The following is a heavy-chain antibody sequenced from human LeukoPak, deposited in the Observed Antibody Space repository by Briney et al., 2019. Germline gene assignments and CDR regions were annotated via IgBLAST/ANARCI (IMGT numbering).Heavy chain of an antibody. V-gene: IGHV3-74*01. J-gene: IGHJ4*02. Sequence: GGSLRLSCAASGLTFSTYWLHWVRQTQGKGLVWVSRINPGGSSTAYADSVKGRFTISRDDAKNTLYLQMNGLRAEDTAVYYCARLDFGDSDYWGRGTLVTVSS. D-gene: IGHD4-17*01. CDR2: INPGGSST. CDR1: GLTFSTYW. CDR3: ARLDFGDSDY.